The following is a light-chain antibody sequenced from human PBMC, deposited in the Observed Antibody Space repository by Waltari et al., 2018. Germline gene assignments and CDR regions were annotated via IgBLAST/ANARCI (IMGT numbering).Light chain of an antibody. Sequence: DIQLTQSPASLSASVGDRVTISCRASQGITSSLAWYQQQPGKAPKLLVFAASRLQSGVPSRFSGSGSGTQYTLTISNPQPEDFATYYCQQYSSTLLITFGGGTKVEIK. V-gene: IGKV1-NL1*01. CDR2: AAS. J-gene: IGKJ4*01. CDR3: QQYSSTLLIT. CDR1: QGITSS.